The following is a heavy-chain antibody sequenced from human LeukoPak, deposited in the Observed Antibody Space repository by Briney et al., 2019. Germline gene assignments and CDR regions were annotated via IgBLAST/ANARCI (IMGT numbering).Heavy chain of an antibody. CDR3: AKDSAFGGEDS. J-gene: IGHJ4*02. D-gene: IGHD3-16*01. CDR1: GFTFSSYT. V-gene: IGHV3-23*01. Sequence: GGSLRLSCTASGFTFSSYTMNCVRQAPGKGLEWVSAIHNAGGTTSYADSVKGRFTISRDNSKNPLFLQMNSLRAEDTAVYYCAKDSAFGGEDSWGQGTLVTVSS. CDR2: IHNAGGTT.